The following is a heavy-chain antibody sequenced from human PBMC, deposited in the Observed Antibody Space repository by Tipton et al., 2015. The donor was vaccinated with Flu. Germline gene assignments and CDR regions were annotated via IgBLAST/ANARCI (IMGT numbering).Heavy chain of an antibody. Sequence: LRLSCTVSGGSISSGSYYWSWIRQPAGKGLEWIGRIYTSGSTNYNPSLKSRVTISVDTSKNQFSLKLSSVTAADTAVYYCARDTSSGRGHYLGQGTLVTVSS. D-gene: IGHD6-19*01. CDR1: GGSISSGSYY. J-gene: IGHJ4*02. CDR3: ARDTSSGRGHY. CDR2: IYTSGST. V-gene: IGHV4-61*02.